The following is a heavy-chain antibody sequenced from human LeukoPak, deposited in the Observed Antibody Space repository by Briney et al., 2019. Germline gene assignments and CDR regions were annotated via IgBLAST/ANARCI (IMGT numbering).Heavy chain of an antibody. CDR3: ARPMVYANDAFDI. CDR2: IYTSGST. D-gene: IGHD2-8*01. Sequence: SETLSLTCTVSGGSISSYYWSWIRQPPGKGLEWIGYIYTSGSTNYNPSLKSRVTLSVDTSKNQFSLKLSSVTAVDTAVYYCARPMVYANDAFDIWGQGTMVTVSS. J-gene: IGHJ3*02. CDR1: GGSISSYY. V-gene: IGHV4-4*09.